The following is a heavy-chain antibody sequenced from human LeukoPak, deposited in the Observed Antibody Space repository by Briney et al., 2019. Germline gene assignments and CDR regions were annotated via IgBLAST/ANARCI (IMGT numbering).Heavy chain of an antibody. J-gene: IGHJ4*02. CDR3: ARGFRYFEY. D-gene: IGHD2/OR15-2a*01. CDR2: ISSSGGSS. CDR1: RFTFSSSA. V-gene: IGHV3-23*01. Sequence: GGSLRLSCAASRFTFSSSAMSWVRQAPGKGLEWVSAISSSGGSSYYADSVKGRFSISRDNSKNTVYLQMKTLRAEDTAIYSCARGFRYFEYWGQGTLVTVSS.